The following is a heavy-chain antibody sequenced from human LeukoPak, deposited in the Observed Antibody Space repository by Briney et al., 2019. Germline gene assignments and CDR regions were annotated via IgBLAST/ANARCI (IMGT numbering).Heavy chain of an antibody. D-gene: IGHD2-2*01. CDR1: GGSISSYY. J-gene: IGHJ4*02. CDR2: IYYSGSA. CDR3: ARGVPAAEKPFDY. Sequence: SETLSLTCTVSGGSISSYYWSWIRQPPGKGLEWIGYIYYSGSANYNPSLKSRVTISVDTSKNQFSLKLSSVTAADTAVYYCARGVPAAEKPFDYWGQGTLVTVSS. V-gene: IGHV4-59*01.